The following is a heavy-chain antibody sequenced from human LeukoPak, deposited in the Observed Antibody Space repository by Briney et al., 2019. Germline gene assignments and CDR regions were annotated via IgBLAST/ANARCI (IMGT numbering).Heavy chain of an antibody. D-gene: IGHD6-6*01. Sequence: SETLSLTCTVSGGSISNKYWGWIRQPPGKGLEWIGYIYYSGSTNYNPSLKSRVTILVDTSKNQFSLKLSSVTAADTAVYFCARDWGVGGRPGYMDVWGKGTTVTVSS. J-gene: IGHJ6*03. V-gene: IGHV4-59*01. CDR2: IYYSGST. CDR1: GGSISNKY. CDR3: ARDWGVGGRPGYMDV.